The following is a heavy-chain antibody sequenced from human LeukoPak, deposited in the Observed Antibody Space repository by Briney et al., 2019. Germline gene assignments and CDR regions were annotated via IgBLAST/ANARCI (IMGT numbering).Heavy chain of an antibody. J-gene: IGHJ4*02. CDR2: ISGGGSTI. Sequence: GGSLRLSCAASGFTFTSYSMHWVRQSPGKGLEWVSYISGGGSTIYYADSVKGRFTISRDNAQNSLYLQMNSLRVEDTALYYCARDFGSTTSCRLDYWGQGTLVTVSS. CDR1: GFTFTSYS. V-gene: IGHV3-48*01. CDR3: ARDFGSTTSCRLDY. D-gene: IGHD2-2*01.